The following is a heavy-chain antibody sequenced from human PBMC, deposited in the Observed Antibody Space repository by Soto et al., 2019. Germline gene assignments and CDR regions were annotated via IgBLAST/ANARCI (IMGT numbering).Heavy chain of an antibody. Sequence: EVQLVESGGGLVQPGGSLRLSCVASGFTVSSNYMTWVRQAPGKGLEWVSVIYFGGSTYYADSVKGRFTISRDTSKNTVYLQMNGLRAEDTAVYYCARDRPLYFGDHWGQGTLVTVSS. J-gene: IGHJ4*02. V-gene: IGHV3-66*01. D-gene: IGHD3-16*01. CDR2: IYFGGST. CDR1: GFTVSSNY. CDR3: ARDRPLYFGDH.